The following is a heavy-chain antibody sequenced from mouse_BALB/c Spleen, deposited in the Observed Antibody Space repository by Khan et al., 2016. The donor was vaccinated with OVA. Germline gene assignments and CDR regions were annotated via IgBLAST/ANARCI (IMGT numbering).Heavy chain of an antibody. Sequence: QVQLKQSGPGLVAPSQSLSITCTVSGFSLTSYGVHWVRQPPGKGLEWLGVIWTGGSTNYNSALMSRLSISKDNSKSQVFLKMNSLQTDDTAMYYCARYYGNYGWYFDVCGTGTTVTVSS. V-gene: IGHV2-9*02. CDR3: ARYYGNYGWYFDV. CDR1: GFSLTSYG. J-gene: IGHJ1*03. D-gene: IGHD2-1*01. CDR2: IWTGGST.